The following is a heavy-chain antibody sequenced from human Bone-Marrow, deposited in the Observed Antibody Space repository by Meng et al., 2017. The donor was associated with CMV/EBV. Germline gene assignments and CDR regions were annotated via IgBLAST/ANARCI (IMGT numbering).Heavy chain of an antibody. V-gene: IGHV1-18*04. CDR3: ASGGRGTYYDFWSGYSYLDY. CDR1: GYTFTGYY. J-gene: IGHJ4*02. Sequence: ASEKVSCKASGYTFTGYYMHWVRQAPGQGLEWMGWISAYNGNTNYAQKLQDRVTMTTDTSTSTAYMELRSLRSDDTVVYYCASGGRGTYYDFWSGYSYLDYWGQGTLVTVSS. D-gene: IGHD3-3*01. CDR2: ISAYNGNT.